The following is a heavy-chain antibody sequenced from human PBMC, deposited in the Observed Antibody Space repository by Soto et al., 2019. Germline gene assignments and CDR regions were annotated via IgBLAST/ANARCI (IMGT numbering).Heavy chain of an antibody. CDR1: GYTFTSYG. CDR2: ISAYNGNT. V-gene: IGHV1-18*01. CDR3: ARGPRDNCSGGSCRWFDP. J-gene: IGHJ5*02. D-gene: IGHD2-15*01. Sequence: ASVKVSCKASGYTFTSYGISWVRQAPGQGLEWMGWISAYNGNTNYAQKLQGRVTMTTDTSTSTAYMELRSLRSDDTAVYYCARGPRDNCSGGSCRWFDPWGQGTLVTVSS.